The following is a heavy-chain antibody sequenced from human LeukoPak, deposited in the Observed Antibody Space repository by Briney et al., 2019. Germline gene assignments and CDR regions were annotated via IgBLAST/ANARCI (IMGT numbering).Heavy chain of an antibody. D-gene: IGHD2-2*01. CDR3: AGAACSSCYPDY. V-gene: IGHV3-21*01. Sequence: GGSLRLSCAASGLTFSSYNMNWVRQAPGTGLEWVASISSSSNYIYCADSVKGRFTISRDNAKNSLFLQMNSLRAEDTAVYYCAGAACSSCYPDYWGQGTLVTVSS. CDR2: ISSSSNYI. CDR1: GLTFSSYN. J-gene: IGHJ4*02.